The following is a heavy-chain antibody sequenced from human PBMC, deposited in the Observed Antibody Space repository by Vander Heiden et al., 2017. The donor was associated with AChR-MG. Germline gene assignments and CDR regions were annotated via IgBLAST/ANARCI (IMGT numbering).Heavy chain of an antibody. CDR3: ARGPDIVVVPAAIGWFDP. CDR1: GGTFSSYA. J-gene: IGHJ5*02. CDR2: IIPIFGTA. V-gene: IGHV1-69*06. D-gene: IGHD2-2*01. Sequence: EVKKPGSSVKVSCKASGGTFSSYAISWVRQAPGQGLEWMGGIIPIFGTANYAQKFQGRVTITADKSTSTAYMELISLRSEDTAVYYCARGPDIVVVPAAIGWFDPWGQGTLVTVSS.